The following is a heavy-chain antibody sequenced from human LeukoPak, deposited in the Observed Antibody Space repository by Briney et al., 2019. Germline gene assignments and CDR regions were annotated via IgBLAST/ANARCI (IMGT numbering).Heavy chain of an antibody. D-gene: IGHD1-7*01. CDR3: ARIYWNYYFDY. Sequence: KCSETLSLTCTVSGGSISSYYWSWIRQPPGKGLEWIGYIYYSGSTNYNPSPKSRVTISVDTSKNQFSLKLSSVTAADTAVYYCARIYWNYYFDYWGQGTLVTVSS. V-gene: IGHV4-59*01. J-gene: IGHJ4*02. CDR2: IYYSGST. CDR1: GGSISSYY.